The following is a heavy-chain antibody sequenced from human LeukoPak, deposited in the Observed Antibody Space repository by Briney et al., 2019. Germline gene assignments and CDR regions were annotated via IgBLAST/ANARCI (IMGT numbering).Heavy chain of an antibody. D-gene: IGHD7-27*01. CDR2: INPNSGST. V-gene: IGHV1-2*02. CDR1: GYTFTGYY. J-gene: IGHJ5*02. CDR3: ARGSNWGWIWFDP. Sequence: ASVKVSCKASGYTFTGYYLHWVRQAPGQGLEWMGWINPNSGSTSFAQKFQGRVTMTQDTSISTAYMELSRLRSDDTAVYYCARGSNWGWIWFDPWGQGTLVTVSS.